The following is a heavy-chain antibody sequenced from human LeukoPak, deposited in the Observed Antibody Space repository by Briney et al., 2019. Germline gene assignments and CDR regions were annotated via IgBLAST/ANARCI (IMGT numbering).Heavy chain of an antibody. CDR2: ISGSGGGT. D-gene: IGHD2-2*01. J-gene: IGHJ4*02. Sequence: GGSLRLSCAASGFTFSRYAMSWVRQAPEKGLEWVSTISGSGGGTYYADSVKGRFTISRDDSKNTLYLQMNSLRAEDTAVYYCAKDTVIVPAINYFDSWGQGTLDTVSS. CDR1: GFTFSRYA. V-gene: IGHV3-23*01. CDR3: AKDTVIVPAINYFDS.